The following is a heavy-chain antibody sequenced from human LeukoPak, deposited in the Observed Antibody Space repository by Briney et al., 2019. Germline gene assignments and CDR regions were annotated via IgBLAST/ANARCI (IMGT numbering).Heavy chain of an antibody. D-gene: IGHD5-18*01. Sequence: PGGSLRLSCAASGFTFSSYSMNWVRQAPGKGLEWVSYISSSSSTIYYADSVKGRFTISRDNAKNSLYLQMNSLRAEDTAVYYCAKDSEWIPYYWGQGTLVTVSS. CDR2: ISSSSSTI. J-gene: IGHJ4*02. V-gene: IGHV3-48*01. CDR3: AKDSEWIPYY. CDR1: GFTFSSYS.